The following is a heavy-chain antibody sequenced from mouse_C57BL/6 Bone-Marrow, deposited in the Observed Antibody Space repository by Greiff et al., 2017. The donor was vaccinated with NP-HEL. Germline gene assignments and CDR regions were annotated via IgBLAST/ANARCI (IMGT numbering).Heavy chain of an antibody. CDR3: AREGRYDYDAVDYYAMDY. V-gene: IGHV1-52*01. CDR1: GYTFTSYW. CDR2: IDPSDSET. D-gene: IGHD2-4*01. Sequence: VQLQQPGAELVRPGSSVKLSCKASGYTFTSYWMHWVKQRPIQGLEWIGNIDPSDSETHYNQKFKDKATLTVDKSSSTAYMQLSSLTSEDSAVYYCAREGRYDYDAVDYYAMDYWGQGTSVTVSS. J-gene: IGHJ4*01.